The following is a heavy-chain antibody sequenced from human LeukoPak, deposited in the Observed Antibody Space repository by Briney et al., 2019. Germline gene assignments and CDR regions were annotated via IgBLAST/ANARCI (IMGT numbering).Heavy chain of an antibody. Sequence: TGGSLRLSCAASGFTVSSNYMSWVRQAPGKGLEWVSVIYSGGSTYYADSVKGRFTISRDNSKNTLYLQMNSLRAEDTAVYYCARVRSEYSFGYWGQGTLVTVSS. J-gene: IGHJ4*02. CDR1: GFTVSSNY. D-gene: IGHD5-18*01. CDR2: IYSGGST. V-gene: IGHV3-53*01. CDR3: ARVRSEYSFGY.